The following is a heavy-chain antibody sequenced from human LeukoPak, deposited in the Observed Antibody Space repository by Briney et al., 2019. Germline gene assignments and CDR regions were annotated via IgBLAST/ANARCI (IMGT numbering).Heavy chain of an antibody. CDR2: ISWNSGSI. CDR3: AKDIRSYTTEGFDY. V-gene: IGHV3-9*01. D-gene: IGHD1-26*01. J-gene: IGHJ4*02. CDR1: GFTFDDYA. Sequence: PGRSLRLSCAASGFTFDDYAMHCVRQAPGKGVEWVSGISWNSGSIGYADSVKGRFTISKDNAKNSLYLQMNSLRAEDTALYYCAKDIRSYTTEGFDYWGQGTLVTVSS.